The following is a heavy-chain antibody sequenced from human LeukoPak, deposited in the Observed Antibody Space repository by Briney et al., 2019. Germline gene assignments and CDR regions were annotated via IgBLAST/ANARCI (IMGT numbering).Heavy chain of an antibody. Sequence: PGGSLRLSCAASGFTFTNYWMSWVRQTPGKGLEWVSAISGSGGSTYYADSVKGRFTISRDNSKNTLYLQMNSLRAEDTAIYYCAKDGTRWLQGEDYWGQGTLVTVSS. D-gene: IGHD5-24*01. CDR1: GFTFTNYW. J-gene: IGHJ4*02. CDR3: AKDGTRWLQGEDY. V-gene: IGHV3-23*01. CDR2: ISGSGGST.